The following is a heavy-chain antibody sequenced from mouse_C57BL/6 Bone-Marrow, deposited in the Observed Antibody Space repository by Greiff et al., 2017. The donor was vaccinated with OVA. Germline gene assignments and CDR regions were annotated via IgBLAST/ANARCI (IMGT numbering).Heavy chain of an antibody. CDR2: IYPGDGDT. V-gene: IGHV1-82*01. D-gene: IGHD1-1*01. CDR1: GYAFSSSW. J-gene: IGHJ4*01. CDR3: ARGGYYYGSGYYAMDY. Sequence: QVQLQESGPELVKPGASVKISCKASGYAFSSSWMNWVKQRPGKGLEWIGRIYPGDGDTNYNGKFKGKATLTADKSSSTAYMQLSSLTSEDSAVYFCARGGYYYGSGYYAMDYWGQGTSVTVSS.